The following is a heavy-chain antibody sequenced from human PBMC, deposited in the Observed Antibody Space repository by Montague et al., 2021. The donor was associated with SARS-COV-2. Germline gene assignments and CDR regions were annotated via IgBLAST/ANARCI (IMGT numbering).Heavy chain of an antibody. CDR1: GGSFSGYY. D-gene: IGHD4-23*01. CDR3: ARWDPQTLTLIGLRGKSASDY. V-gene: IGHV4-34*01. J-gene: IGHJ4*02. CDR2: INHSGTT. Sequence: SETLSLTCAVYGGSFSGYYWTWIRQSPGKGLEWIAEINHSGTTNYNFNPSLRSRVTISVDTSNSQFSLELSSVTAADAGVYYCARWDPQTLTLIGLRGKSASDYWGQGTLVTVSS.